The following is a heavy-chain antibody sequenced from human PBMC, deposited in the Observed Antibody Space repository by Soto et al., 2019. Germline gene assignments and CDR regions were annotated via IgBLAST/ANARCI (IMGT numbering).Heavy chain of an antibody. CDR3: ARDRPALLLTYYGMDV. J-gene: IGHJ6*02. Sequence: QVQLVQSGAEVKKPGSSVKVSCKASGGTFSSYAISWVRQAPGQGLEWMGGIIPIFGTANYAQKFQGRVTITADESTSTAYMEPSSLRSEDTAVYYCARDRPALLLTYYGMDVWGQGTTVTVSS. CDR2: IIPIFGTA. V-gene: IGHV1-69*01. D-gene: IGHD2-15*01. CDR1: GGTFSSYA.